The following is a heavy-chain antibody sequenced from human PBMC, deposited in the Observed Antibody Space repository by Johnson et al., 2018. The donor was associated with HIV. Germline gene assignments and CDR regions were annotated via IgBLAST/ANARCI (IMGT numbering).Heavy chain of an antibody. CDR3: ACGPTVADGTCTFDI. J-gene: IGHJ3*02. CDR1: GFTFSSYA. Sequence: EVQLVESGGGLVQPGGSLRLSCAASGFTFSSYAMSWVRQAPGKGLAWVSAISGSGGSTYYADSVKGRFTISRDNSKNTLYLQMNSLRAEETALYSCACGPTVADGTCTFDIWGQGTRVTVSS. D-gene: IGHD6-13*01. V-gene: IGHV3-23*04. CDR2: ISGSGGST.